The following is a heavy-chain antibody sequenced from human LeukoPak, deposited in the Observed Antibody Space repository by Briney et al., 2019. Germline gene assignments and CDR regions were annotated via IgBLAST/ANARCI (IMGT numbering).Heavy chain of an antibody. J-gene: IGHJ4*02. V-gene: IGHV4-30-4*08. CDR1: GGSISSGDYY. D-gene: IGHD4-17*01. Sequence: SETLSLTCTVSGGSISSGDYYWSWIRQPPGKGLEWIGYIYYSGSTYYNPSLKSRVTIPVDTSKNQFSLKLSSVTAADTAVYYCARASSLDYGPSPFDYWGQGTLVTVSS. CDR2: IYYSGST. CDR3: ARASSLDYGPSPFDY.